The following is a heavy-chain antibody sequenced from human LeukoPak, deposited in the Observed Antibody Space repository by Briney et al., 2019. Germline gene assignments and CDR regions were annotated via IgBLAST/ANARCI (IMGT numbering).Heavy chain of an antibody. J-gene: IGHJ6*02. CDR2: ISAGSEDS. V-gene: IGHV3-23*01. CDR3: ARTIAQYSNTWLYYYYGLDV. D-gene: IGHD1-7*01. CDR1: GFTFGGYA. Sequence: GGSLRLSCTASGFTFGGYAMSWVRQAPGKGLEWVSSISAGSEDSYYADSVKGRFTISRDNSKSTLYLQMNSLRADDPAVYYRARTIAQYSNTWLYYYYGLDVWGQGTTVTVSS.